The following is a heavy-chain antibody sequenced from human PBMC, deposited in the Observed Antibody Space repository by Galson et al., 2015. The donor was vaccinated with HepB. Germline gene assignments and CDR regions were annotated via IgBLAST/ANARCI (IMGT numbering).Heavy chain of an antibody. CDR2: ISGSGGST. V-gene: IGHV3-23*01. CDR1: GFTFSSYA. D-gene: IGHD3-22*01. CDR3: ASGSPYYYDSSGHDAFDI. Sequence: SLRLSCAASGFTFSSYAMSWVRQAPGKGLEWVSAISGSGGSTYYADSVKGRFTICRDNSKNTLYLQMNSLRAEDTAVYYCASGSPYYYDSSGHDAFDIWGQGTMVTVSS. J-gene: IGHJ3*02.